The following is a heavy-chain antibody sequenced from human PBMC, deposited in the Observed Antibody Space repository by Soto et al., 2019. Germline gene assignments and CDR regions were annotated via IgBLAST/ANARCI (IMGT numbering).Heavy chain of an antibody. V-gene: IGHV3-30*18. J-gene: IGHJ5*02. Sequence: QEQLVESGGGLVQPGKSLRLSCVASGFSFSNHAMHWIRQAPGKGLEWVAMISFDAGIINYAASVKGRFTISRDNSRPTVFLQMNSLRREATAAYYRAKDFLGNDYGLDPWGQGTLVTVSS. CDR3: AKDFLGNDYGLDP. CDR2: ISFDAGII. D-gene: IGHD5-12*01. CDR1: GFSFSNHA.